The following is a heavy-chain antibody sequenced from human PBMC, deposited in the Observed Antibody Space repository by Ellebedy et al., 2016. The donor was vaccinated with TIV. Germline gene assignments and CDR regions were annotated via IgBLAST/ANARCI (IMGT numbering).Heavy chain of an antibody. V-gene: IGHV1-46*01. CDR2: INPSGGSS. D-gene: IGHD3-22*01. CDR1: GYIFTSYY. CDR3: ARGEKYYYDSSGYYYTY. J-gene: IGHJ4*02. Sequence: ASVKVSCKASGYIFTSYYMYWVRQAPGQGLEWMGIINPSGGSSNYAQKFQGRVTMTRDTSTSTVYMELSSLRSEDTAVYYCARGEKYYYDSSGYYYTYWGQGTLVTVSS.